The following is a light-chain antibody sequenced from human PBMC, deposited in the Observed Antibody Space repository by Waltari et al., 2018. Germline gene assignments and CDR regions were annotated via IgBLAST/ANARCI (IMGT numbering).Light chain of an antibody. CDR2: QDT. CDR3: QTWDSNTVV. CDR1: DLGVKY. V-gene: IGLV3-1*01. J-gene: IGLJ3*02. Sequence: YELTQPPSVSVSAGQTVSITCSGDDLGVKYTCWYQQRSGQSPVLVISQDTTRPSGVPERFSGSTSGNTATLTISETQALDEADYYCQTWDSNTVVFGGGTKLTVL.